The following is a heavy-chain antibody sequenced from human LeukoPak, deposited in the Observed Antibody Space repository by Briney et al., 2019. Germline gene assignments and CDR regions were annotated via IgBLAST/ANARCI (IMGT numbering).Heavy chain of an antibody. D-gene: IGHD3-22*01. CDR2: IYSGGTT. J-gene: IGHJ4*02. CDR1: GFTVSSNY. V-gene: IGHV3-66*01. Sequence: PGGSLRLSCAASGFTVSSNYMSWVRQAPGKGLEAVSVIYSGGTTYYADSVKGRFTISRDNSKNTLYLQMNSLRAEDTAVYYCARDSSGLSYFDYWGQGTLVTVSS. CDR3: ARDSSGLSYFDY.